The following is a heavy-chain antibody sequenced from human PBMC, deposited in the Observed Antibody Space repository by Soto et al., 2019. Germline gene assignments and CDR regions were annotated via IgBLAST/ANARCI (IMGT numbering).Heavy chain of an antibody. Sequence: QLVESGGGVVQPGRSLRLSCAASGFTFSSYGMHWVRQAPGKGLEWVGIVWYDGSKEYYAESVRGRITISRDNSKNTLYLQVHSLRVEDTAVYCCARDRGDYYYMDVWGEGTTVTVSS. CDR3: ARDRGDYYYMDV. CDR2: VWYDGSKE. D-gene: IGHD3-10*01. J-gene: IGHJ6*03. CDR1: GFTFSSYG. V-gene: IGHV3-33*01.